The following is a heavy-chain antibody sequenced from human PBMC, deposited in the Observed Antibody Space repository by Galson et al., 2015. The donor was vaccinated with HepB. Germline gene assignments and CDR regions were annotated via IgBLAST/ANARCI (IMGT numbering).Heavy chain of an antibody. CDR2: ISSSSSYI. D-gene: IGHD4-23*01. V-gene: IGHV3-21*01. Sequence: SLRLSCAASGFTFSSYSMNWVRQAPGKGLEWVSSISSSSSYIYYADSVKGRFTISRDNAKNSLYLQMNSLRAEDTAVYYCASGGSRGYYYYMDVWGKGTTVTVSS. CDR1: GFTFSSYS. CDR3: ASGGSRGYYYYMDV. J-gene: IGHJ6*03.